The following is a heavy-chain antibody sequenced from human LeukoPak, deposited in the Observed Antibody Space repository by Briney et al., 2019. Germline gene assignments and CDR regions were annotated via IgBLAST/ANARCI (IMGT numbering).Heavy chain of an antibody. J-gene: IGHJ4*02. V-gene: IGHV1-69*13. CDR3: AREPTTGWFDY. CDR2: IIPIFGTA. Sequence: ASVKVSCKASGYTFTSHDINWVRQAPGQGLEWMGGIIPIFGTANYAQKFQGRVTITADESTSTAYMELSSLRSEDTAVYYCAREPTTGWFDYWGQGTLVTVSS. D-gene: IGHD1-14*01. CDR1: GYTFTSHD.